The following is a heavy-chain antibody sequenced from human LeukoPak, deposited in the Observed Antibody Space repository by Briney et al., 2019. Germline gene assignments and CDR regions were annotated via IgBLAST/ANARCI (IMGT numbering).Heavy chain of an antibody. CDR1: GGYISSGGYY. Sequence: SETLSLTCTVSGGYISSGGYYWSWIRQHPGKGLEWIGYIYYSGSTYYNPSLKSRVTISVDTSKNQFSLKLSSVTAADTAVYYCARQDIVVVPAATEGDYWGQGTLVTVSS. CDR3: ARQDIVVVPAATEGDY. CDR2: IYYSGST. D-gene: IGHD2-2*01. J-gene: IGHJ4*02. V-gene: IGHV4-31*03.